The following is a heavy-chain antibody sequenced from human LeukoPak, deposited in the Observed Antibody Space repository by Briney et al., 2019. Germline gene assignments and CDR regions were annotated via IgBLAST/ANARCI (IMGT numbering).Heavy chain of an antibody. V-gene: IGHV1-2*02. Sequence: ASVKVSCKASGYTFTGYYMHWVRQAPGQGLEWMGWINPNSGGTNYAQKFQGRVTMTRDTSISTAYMELSRLRSDDTAVYYCAREIGSLSRDAFDIWGQGTMVTVSS. CDR3: AREIGSLSRDAFDI. CDR2: INPNSGGT. J-gene: IGHJ3*02. D-gene: IGHD6-13*01. CDR1: GYTFTGYY.